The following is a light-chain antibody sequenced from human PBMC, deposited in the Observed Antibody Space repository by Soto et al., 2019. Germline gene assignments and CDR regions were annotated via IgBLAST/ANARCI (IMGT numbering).Light chain of an antibody. Sequence: QSALTQPASVSGSPGQSITISCTGTSSDVGGYNYVSWYQQHPGKVPKLMIYEISNRPSGVSDRFSGSRSGNTASLTISGLQVEDEADYYCSSYTSSSTNVFGTGTKLTVL. V-gene: IGLV2-14*01. CDR1: SSDVGGYNY. CDR3: SSYTSSSTNV. CDR2: EIS. J-gene: IGLJ1*01.